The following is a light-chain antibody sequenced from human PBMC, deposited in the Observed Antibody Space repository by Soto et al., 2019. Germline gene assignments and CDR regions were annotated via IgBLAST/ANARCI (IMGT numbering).Light chain of an antibody. J-gene: IGLJ1*01. CDR3: SSYASTSSYV. CDR2: EVR. CDR1: SSDVGGYNH. V-gene: IGLV2-14*01. Sequence: QSVLTQPASVSGSPGQSITISCTGTSSDVGGYNHVSWYQQHPGKAPKLMIYEVRNRPSGVSDRFSASKSGNTASLTISGLQAEDEADYYCSSYASTSSYVFGTGTKLTVI.